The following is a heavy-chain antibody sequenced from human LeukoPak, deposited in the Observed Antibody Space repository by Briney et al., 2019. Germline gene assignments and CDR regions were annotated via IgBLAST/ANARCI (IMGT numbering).Heavy chain of an antibody. J-gene: IGHJ3*02. CDR1: GYTFTSYD. Sequence: ASVKVSCKASGYTFTSYDIDWVRQATGQGLEWMGWMNPNSGNTGYAQKFQGRVTMTRNTSISTAYMELSSLRSEDTAVYYCARGSEMAPDAFDIWGQGTMVTVSS. V-gene: IGHV1-8*01. CDR2: MNPNSGNT. CDR3: ARGSEMAPDAFDI. D-gene: IGHD5-24*01.